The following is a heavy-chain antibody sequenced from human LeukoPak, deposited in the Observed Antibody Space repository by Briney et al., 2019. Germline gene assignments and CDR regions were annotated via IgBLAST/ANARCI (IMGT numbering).Heavy chain of an antibody. CDR2: ISYDGSNK. V-gene: IGHV3-30*18. Sequence: GGSLRLSCAASGFTFSSYGMHWVRQAPGKGLEWVAVISYDGSNKYYADSVKGRFTISRDNSKNTLYLQMNSLRAEDTAVYYCAKVYTVTHGAIFDYWGQGTLVTVSS. D-gene: IGHD4-17*01. J-gene: IGHJ4*02. CDR3: AKVYTVTHGAIFDY. CDR1: GFTFSSYG.